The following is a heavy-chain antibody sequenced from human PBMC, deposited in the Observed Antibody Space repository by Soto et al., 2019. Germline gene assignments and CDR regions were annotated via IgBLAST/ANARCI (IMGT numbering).Heavy chain of an antibody. CDR3: ARVTVAGIFGVFDY. J-gene: IGHJ4*02. CDR1: GGTFSSYA. V-gene: IGHV1-69*13. CDR2: IIPIFGTA. Sequence: SVKVSCKASGGTFSSYAISWVRQAPGQGLEWMGGIIPIFGTANYAQKFQGRVTITADESTSTAYMELSSLRSEDTAVYYCARVTVAGIFGVFDYWGQGTMVTVSS. D-gene: IGHD6-19*01.